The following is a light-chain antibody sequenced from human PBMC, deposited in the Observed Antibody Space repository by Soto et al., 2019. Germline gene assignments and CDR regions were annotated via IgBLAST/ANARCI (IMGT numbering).Light chain of an antibody. J-gene: IGKJ1*01. CDR2: DAS. Sequence: EIVLTQYPGTLSLSPGERATLSCRASQSVSSSYLGWYQQKPGQAPRLLIYDASSRATGIPDRFSGSGSGTDFTLTISRLEPEDFAVYYCQQYGSSPRTFGQGTKVEIK. V-gene: IGKV3-20*01. CDR3: QQYGSSPRT. CDR1: QSVSSSY.